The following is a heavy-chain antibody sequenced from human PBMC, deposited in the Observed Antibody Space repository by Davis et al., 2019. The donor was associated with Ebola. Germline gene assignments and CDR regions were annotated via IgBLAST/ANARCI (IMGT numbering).Heavy chain of an antibody. CDR3: TITVYYFDY. CDR1: GFTFSGSA. Sequence: GESLKIPCAASGFTFSGSAMHWVRQASGKGLEWVGRIRSKANSYATAYAASVKGRFTISRDDSKNTAYLQMNSLKTEDTAVYYCTITVYYFDYWGQGTLVTVSS. V-gene: IGHV3-73*01. CDR2: IRSKANSYAT. J-gene: IGHJ4*02.